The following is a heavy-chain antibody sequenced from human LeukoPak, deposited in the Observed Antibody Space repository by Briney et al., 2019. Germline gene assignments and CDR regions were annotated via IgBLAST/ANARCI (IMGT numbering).Heavy chain of an antibody. CDR1: GGSISSYY. CDR3: AKTPIIRQQLGEAYFDY. Sequence: SETLSLTCTVSGGSISSYYWSWIRQPPGKGLEWIGYIYYSGSTNYNPSLKSRVTISVDTSKNQFSLKLSSVTAADTAVYYCAKTPIIRQQLGEAYFDYWGQGTLVTVSS. CDR2: IYYSGST. D-gene: IGHD6-13*01. J-gene: IGHJ4*02. V-gene: IGHV4-59*01.